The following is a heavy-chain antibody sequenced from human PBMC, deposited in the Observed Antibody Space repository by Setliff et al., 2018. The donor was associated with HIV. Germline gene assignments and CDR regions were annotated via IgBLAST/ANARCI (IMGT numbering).Heavy chain of an antibody. D-gene: IGHD2-15*01. CDR3: ARGSGSCGEDQFDP. J-gene: IGHJ5*02. CDR1: GGSISSYY. V-gene: IGHV4-4*09. CDR2: IYTSGST. Sequence: SETLSLTCTVSGGSISSYYWSWIRQPPGKGLEWIGYIYTSGSTNYNPSLKSRVTISVDTSKNKFSLKLTSLTAADTAVYYCARGSGSCGEDQFDPWGQGTQVTVSS.